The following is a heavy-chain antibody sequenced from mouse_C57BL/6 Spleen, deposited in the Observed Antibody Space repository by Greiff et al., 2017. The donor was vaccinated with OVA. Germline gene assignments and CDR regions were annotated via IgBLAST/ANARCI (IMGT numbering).Heavy chain of an antibody. CDR2: IDPENGDT. D-gene: IGHD1-1*01. CDR1: GFNIKDDY. J-gene: IGHJ2*01. V-gene: IGHV14-4*01. CDR3: TTDGSSYYY. Sequence: VQLQQSGAELVRPGASVKLSCTASGFNIKDDYMHWVKQRPEQGLEWIGWIDPENGDTEYASKFQGKATITADTSSNTAYLQLSSLTSEDTAVYYCTTDGSSYYYWGQGTTLTVSS.